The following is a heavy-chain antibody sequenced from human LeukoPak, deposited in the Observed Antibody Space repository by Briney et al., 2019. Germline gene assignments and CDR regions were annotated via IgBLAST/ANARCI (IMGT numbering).Heavy chain of an antibody. J-gene: IGHJ4*02. CDR1: GFTVINNY. V-gene: IGHV3-53*01. D-gene: IGHD1-1*01. Sequence: GGSLRLSCGASGFTVINNYMNWVRQAPGKGLEWVSVTYSGGTTYYADSVKGRFTISRVNAKNSLYLQMNSLRAEDTAVYYCARESDAVRRPVDYWGQGTLVTVSS. CDR3: ARESDAVRRPVDY. CDR2: TYSGGTT.